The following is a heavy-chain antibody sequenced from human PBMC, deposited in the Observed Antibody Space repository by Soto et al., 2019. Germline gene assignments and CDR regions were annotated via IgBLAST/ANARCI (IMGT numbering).Heavy chain of an antibody. CDR3: ARDVLGGSPGAEGMDV. V-gene: IGHV4-31*03. J-gene: IGHJ6*02. CDR2: IYSSGST. Sequence: SETLSLTCTVSSGSISSGGDYWSWIRQLPGKGLEWIGYIYSSGSTYYNPSLKSRISISLDTSKNQFSLKLSSVTAADTAVYYCARDVLGGSPGAEGMDVWGQGTTVTVSS. CDR1: SGSISSGGDY. D-gene: IGHD1-26*01.